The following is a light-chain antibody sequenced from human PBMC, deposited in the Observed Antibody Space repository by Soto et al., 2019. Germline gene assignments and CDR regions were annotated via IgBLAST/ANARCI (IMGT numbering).Light chain of an antibody. J-gene: IGKJ1*01. V-gene: IGKV3-20*01. CDR2: GAS. Sequence: EIARTKSPATLSVSQGERATLSCRSSQSVTSNLAWYQKPPRPAPRLLICGASSSATSIPDRFSGSASGTDFPLTISRLAPEDFAVYYCQQYFSSPTFCQGTKVDI. CDR3: QQYFSSPT. CDR1: QSVTSN.